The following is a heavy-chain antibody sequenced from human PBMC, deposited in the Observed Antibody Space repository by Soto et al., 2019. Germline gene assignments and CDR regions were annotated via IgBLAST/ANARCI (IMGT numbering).Heavy chain of an antibody. CDR3: ARGREAAAGTRSWSDP. CDR2: INHSGST. Sequence: SETLSLTCAVYGGSFSGYYWSWIRQPPGKGLEWIGEINHSGSTNYNPSLKSRVTISVDTSKNQFSLKLSSVTAADTAVYYCARGREAAAGTRSWSDPWGQGTLVTVS. CDR1: GGSFSGYY. D-gene: IGHD6-13*01. V-gene: IGHV4-34*01. J-gene: IGHJ5*02.